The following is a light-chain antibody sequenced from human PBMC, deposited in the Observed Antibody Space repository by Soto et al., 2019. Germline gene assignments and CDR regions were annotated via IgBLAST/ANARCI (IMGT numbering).Light chain of an antibody. CDR2: DAS. J-gene: IGKJ4*01. V-gene: IGKV1-5*01. CDR1: QSISIW. CDR3: QQYNSYLALT. Sequence: DIQMTQSPSTLSASVGDRVTITCRASQSISIWLAWYQQKPGKAPKLLIYDASSLESGVPSRVSGSGSGTEFTLTISSLQPDDFATYYCQQYNSYLALTFGGGTKVEIK.